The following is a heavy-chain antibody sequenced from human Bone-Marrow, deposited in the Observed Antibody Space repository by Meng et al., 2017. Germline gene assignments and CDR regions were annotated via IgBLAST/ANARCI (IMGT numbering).Heavy chain of an antibody. CDR1: GGSFSGYY. J-gene: IGHJ3*02. CDR2: INHSGST. V-gene: IGHV4-34*01. Sequence: SETLSLTCAVYGGSFSGYYWSWIRQPPGKGLEWIGEINHSGSTNYNPSLKSRVTISVDTSKNQFSLNLSSVTAADTAVYYCARDPSYDSSGFAYPDAFDIWGQGTRVTVSS. D-gene: IGHD3-22*01. CDR3: ARDPSYDSSGFAYPDAFDI.